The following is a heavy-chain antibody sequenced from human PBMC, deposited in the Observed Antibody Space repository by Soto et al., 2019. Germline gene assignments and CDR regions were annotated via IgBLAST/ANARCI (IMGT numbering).Heavy chain of an antibody. D-gene: IGHD6-13*01. Sequence: SETLSLTCTVSGGSVSSGSDYWSWIRQPPGKGLEWIGYIYYSGSTNYNPSLKSRVTISVDTSKNQFSLKLSSVTAADTAMYYCARRYSSSFDYWGQGTLVTVSS. CDR2: IYYSGST. J-gene: IGHJ4*02. CDR3: ARRYSSSFDY. CDR1: GGSVSSGSDY. V-gene: IGHV4-61*01.